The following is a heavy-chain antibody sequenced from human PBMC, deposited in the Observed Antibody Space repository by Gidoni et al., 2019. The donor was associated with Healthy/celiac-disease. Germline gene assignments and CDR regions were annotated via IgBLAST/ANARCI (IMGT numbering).Heavy chain of an antibody. CDR2: ISGSGGST. V-gene: IGHV3-23*01. J-gene: IGHJ3*02. Sequence: EVQRLESGGGLVQPGGSLRLSCEASGFTFSSDAMSWVRQAPGKGLEWVSAISGSGGSTYYADSVKGRFTISSDNSKNTLYLQMNSLRAEDTAVYYCAKDYYYDSSGPPGAFDIWGQGTMVTVSS. D-gene: IGHD3-22*01. CDR1: GFTFSSDA. CDR3: AKDYYYDSSGPPGAFDI.